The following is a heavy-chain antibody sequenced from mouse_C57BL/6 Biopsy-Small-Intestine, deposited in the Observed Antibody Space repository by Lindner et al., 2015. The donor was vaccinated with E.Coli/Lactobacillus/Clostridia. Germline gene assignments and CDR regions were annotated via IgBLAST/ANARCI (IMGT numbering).Heavy chain of an antibody. J-gene: IGHJ3*01. CDR3: AMSFGQVVRDVFDI. D-gene: IGHD6-2*01. CDR2: INTGTGNT. CDR1: GYSFFRYP. V-gene: IGHV1-66*01. Sequence: SVKVSCKGSGYSFFRYPIHWMRQAPGQRLEWMGWINTGTGNTKYSQNFQGRVTITRDISASTVYMELSSLRSEDTAVYYCAMSFGQVVRDVFDIWGQGTMVTVSS.